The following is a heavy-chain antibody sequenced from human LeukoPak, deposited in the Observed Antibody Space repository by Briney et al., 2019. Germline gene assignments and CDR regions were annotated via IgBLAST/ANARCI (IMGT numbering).Heavy chain of an antibody. CDR2: LSGSGGGT. CDR3: AKRGVVIRVFLVGFHKEAYYFDS. V-gene: IGHV3-23*01. D-gene: IGHD3-10*01. CDR1: GITLSNYD. J-gene: IGHJ4*02. Sequence: QSGGSLRLSCAVSGITLSNYDMSWVRQAPGKGLEWVAGLSGSGGGTNYADSVQGRFTISRDNPKNTLYLQMNSLRAEDTAVYFCAKRGVVIRVFLVGFHKEAYYFDSWGQGALVTVSS.